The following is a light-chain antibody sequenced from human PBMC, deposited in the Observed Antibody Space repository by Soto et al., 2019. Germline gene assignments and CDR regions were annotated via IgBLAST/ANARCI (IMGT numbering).Light chain of an antibody. J-gene: IGKJ1*01. Sequence: EIVMTQSPATLSVSPGERATLSCRASQRIDTSLAWYQQRPGQAPRLLLYNAATRATGIPARFSGRGFGTEFTLTISSLQSEDFAVYYCQHYNNWPPWTFGQGTKVDIK. CDR1: QRIDTS. CDR3: QHYNNWPPWT. V-gene: IGKV3-15*01. CDR2: NAA.